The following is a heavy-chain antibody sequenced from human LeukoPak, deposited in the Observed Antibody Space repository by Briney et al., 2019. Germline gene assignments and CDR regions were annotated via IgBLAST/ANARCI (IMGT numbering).Heavy chain of an antibody. CDR1: GGTFSSYA. D-gene: IGHD2-15*01. CDR2: IIPIFGTA. CDR3: ATHGSRLVLGRYCSGGSCYPFDY. V-gene: IGHV1-69*01. J-gene: IGHJ4*02. Sequence: SVKVSCKPSGGTFSSYAISWVRQAPGQGLEWMGGIIPIFGTANYAQKFQGRVTITADESTSTAYMELSSLRSEDTAVYYCATHGSRLVLGRYCSGGSCYPFDYWGQGTLVTVSS.